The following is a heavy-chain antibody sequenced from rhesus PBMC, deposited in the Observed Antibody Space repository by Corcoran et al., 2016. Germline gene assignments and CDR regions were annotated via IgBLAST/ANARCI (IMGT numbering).Heavy chain of an antibody. CDR1: AGSISSTY. D-gene: IGHD6-31*01. CDR2: ISGSGGST. CDR3: ARASSAWPYTRFDV. V-gene: IGHV4-173*01. J-gene: IGHJ5-1*01. Sequence: QLQLQESGPGLVKPSETLSLTCAVSAGSISSTYWTWLRHPPATGLEWIGRISGSGGSTDYNPSLKSRVTISTDTSKNQFSLKLRSATAADTAVYYCARASSAWPYTRFDVWGPGVLVTVSS.